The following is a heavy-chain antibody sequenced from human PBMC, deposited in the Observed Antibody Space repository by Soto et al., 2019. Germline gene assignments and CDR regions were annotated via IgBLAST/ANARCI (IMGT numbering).Heavy chain of an antibody. CDR3: AKDGRAVTTGWFDP. CDR2: ISGSGGST. J-gene: IGHJ5*02. CDR1: GFTFSSYA. Sequence: PGGSLILSCAASGFTFSSYAMSWVRQAPGKGLEWGSAISGSGGSTYYADSVKGRCTISRDNSKNTLYLQMNSLRAEDTAVYYCAKDGRAVTTGWFDPWGQGTLVTVS. V-gene: IGHV3-23*01. D-gene: IGHD4-4*01.